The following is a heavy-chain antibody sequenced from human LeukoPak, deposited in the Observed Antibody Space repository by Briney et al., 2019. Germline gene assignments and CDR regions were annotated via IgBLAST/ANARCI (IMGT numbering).Heavy chain of an antibody. CDR3: AIVRGTYSSGYFFDY. D-gene: IGHD6-19*01. J-gene: IGHJ4*02. Sequence: AGGSLRLSCAASGFTFDNYAMHWVRQAPGKGLEWLSIISWNSGYIGYADSVKGRFTISRDNAKKSLDLQMNSLRAEDTAFYYCAIVRGTYSSGYFFDYWGQGTLVTVSS. V-gene: IGHV3-9*01. CDR1: GFTFDNYA. CDR2: ISWNSGYI.